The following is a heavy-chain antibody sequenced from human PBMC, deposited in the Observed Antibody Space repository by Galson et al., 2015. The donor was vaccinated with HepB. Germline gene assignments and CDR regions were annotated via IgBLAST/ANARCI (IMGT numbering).Heavy chain of an antibody. D-gene: IGHD3-10*01. CDR1: GFSLSTSGMC. CDR3: ASSGSYSREAFEI. CDR2: IDWDDDK. J-gene: IGHJ3*02. Sequence: PALVKPTQTLTLTCTFSGFSLSTSGMCVTWIRQPPGKALEWLARIDWDDDKYYSTSLKTRLTISKDTSKNQVLLTMTNMDPVDTATYYCASSGSYSREAFEIWGQGTMVTVSS. V-gene: IGHV2-70*11.